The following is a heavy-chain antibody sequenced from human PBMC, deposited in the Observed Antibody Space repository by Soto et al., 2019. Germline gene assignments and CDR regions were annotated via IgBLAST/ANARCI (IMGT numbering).Heavy chain of an antibody. Sequence: GASVKVSCKASGYTFTSYYMHWVRQAPGQGLEWMGIINPSGGSTSYAQKFQGRVTMTRDASTSTVYMELSSLRSEDTAVYYCASKLGIDLYYYGMDVWGQGTTVTVSS. CDR2: INPSGGST. CDR3: ASKLGIDLYYYGMDV. CDR1: GYTFTSYY. D-gene: IGHD7-27*01. J-gene: IGHJ6*02. V-gene: IGHV1-46*01.